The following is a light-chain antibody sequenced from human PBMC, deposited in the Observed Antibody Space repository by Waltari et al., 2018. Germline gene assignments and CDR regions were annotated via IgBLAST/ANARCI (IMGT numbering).Light chain of an antibody. CDR2: KAS. CDR3: QQYSNYWT. CDR1: QSISSW. J-gene: IGKJ1*01. V-gene: IGKV1-5*03. Sequence: DIQITQSPSTLSASVGDRVPITCRASQSISSWLAWYQQKPGKAPKLLIYKASSLESGVPSRFSGSGSGTEFTLTISSLQPDDFATYYCQQYSNYWTFGQGTKVEIK.